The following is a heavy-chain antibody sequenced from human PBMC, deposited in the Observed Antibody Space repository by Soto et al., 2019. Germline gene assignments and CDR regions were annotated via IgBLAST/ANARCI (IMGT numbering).Heavy chain of an antibody. D-gene: IGHD1-26*01. J-gene: IGHJ6*02. CDR2: TYYRSKWYN. CDR1: GDSVSSNSAA. Sequence: SQTLSLTCAISGDSVSSNSAAWNWIRQSPSRGLEWLGRTYYRSKWYNDYAVSVKSRITINPDTSKNQFSLQLNSVTPEDTAVYYCAKFTSGHRTELGSGMDVWGQGTTVTVSS. CDR3: AKFTSGHRTELGSGMDV. V-gene: IGHV6-1*01.